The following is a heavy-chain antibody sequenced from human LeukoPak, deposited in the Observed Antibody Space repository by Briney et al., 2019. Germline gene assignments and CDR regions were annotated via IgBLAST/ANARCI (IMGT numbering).Heavy chain of an antibody. CDR3: ARDQYLTGLGWFDP. V-gene: IGHV4-30-2*01. CDR2: IYHSGST. CDR1: GGSISSGGYS. D-gene: IGHD3-9*01. Sequence: PSETLSLTCAVSGGSISSGGYSWSWIRQPPGKGLEWIGYIYHSGSTYYNPSLKSRVTISLDRSENQFSLKLSSVTAADTAVYYCARDQYLTGLGWFDPWGQGTLVTVSS. J-gene: IGHJ5*02.